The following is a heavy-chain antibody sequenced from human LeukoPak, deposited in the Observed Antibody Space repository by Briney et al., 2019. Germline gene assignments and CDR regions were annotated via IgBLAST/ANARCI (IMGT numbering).Heavy chain of an antibody. CDR3: AKASHKYYYDSSDIDY. D-gene: IGHD3-22*01. Sequence: GGSLRLSCAASGFTFSSYEMNWVRQAPGKGLEWVSSISSSSSYIYYADSVKGRFTISRDNAKNSLYLQMNSLRAEDTAVYYCAKASHKYYYDSSDIDYWGQGTLVTVSS. CDR2: ISSSSSYI. J-gene: IGHJ4*02. V-gene: IGHV3-21*04. CDR1: GFTFSSYE.